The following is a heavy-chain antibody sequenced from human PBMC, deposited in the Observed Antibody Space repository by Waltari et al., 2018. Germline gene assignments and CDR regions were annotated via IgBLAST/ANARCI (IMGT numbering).Heavy chain of an antibody. CDR1: GYTFTSYD. V-gene: IGHV1-8*01. CDR3: ARKRLGGYDSSGYYPNWFDP. CDR2: MKPNSGNT. Sequence: QVQLVQSGAEVKKPGASVKVSCKASGYTFTSYDINWVRQATGQGLEWMGWMKPNSGNTGDAQKFQGRVTMTRNTSISTAYMELSSLRSEDTAVYYCARKRLGGYDSSGYYPNWFDPWGQGTLVTVSS. J-gene: IGHJ5*02. D-gene: IGHD3-22*01.